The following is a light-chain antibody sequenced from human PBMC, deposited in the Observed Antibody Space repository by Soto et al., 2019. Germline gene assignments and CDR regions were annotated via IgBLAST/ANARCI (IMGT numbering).Light chain of an antibody. CDR2: GAS. Sequence: EIVLTQSPGTLSLSPGGRATLSCRASQSVNSNYLAWYQQKPGQGPRVLMYGASSRATGIPDRFSGSGSGTDFTLTISRLEPEDFAVYYWQQYDSPPRTFGQGTKVEIK. J-gene: IGKJ1*01. CDR3: QQYDSPPRT. V-gene: IGKV3-20*01. CDR1: QSVNSNY.